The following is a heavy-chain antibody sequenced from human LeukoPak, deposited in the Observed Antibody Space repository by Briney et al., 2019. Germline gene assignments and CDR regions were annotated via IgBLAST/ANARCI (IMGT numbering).Heavy chain of an antibody. CDR1: GFTFSSYG. J-gene: IGHJ6*04. Sequence: GGSLRLSCAASGFTFSSYGMHWVRQAPGKGLEWVAVISYDRRNTYYADSVKGRFTISRDNSKNTLYLQMNSLRAEDTAVYYCAELGITMIGGVWGKGTTVTISS. D-gene: IGHD3-10*02. CDR2: ISYDRRNT. V-gene: IGHV3-30*18. CDR3: AELGITMIGGV.